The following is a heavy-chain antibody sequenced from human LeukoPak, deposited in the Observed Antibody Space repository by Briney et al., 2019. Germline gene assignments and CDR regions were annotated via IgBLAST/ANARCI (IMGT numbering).Heavy chain of an antibody. J-gene: IGHJ4*02. Sequence: KPGGSLRLSCAASGFTFSDYYMSWIRQAPGKGREWVSYISSSGSTIYYADSVKGRFTISRDNAKNSLYLQMNSLRAEDTAVYYCARALSHDFWSGYYYFDYWGQGTLVTVSS. V-gene: IGHV3-11*04. CDR3: ARALSHDFWSGYYYFDY. D-gene: IGHD3-3*01. CDR2: ISSSGSTI. CDR1: GFTFSDYY.